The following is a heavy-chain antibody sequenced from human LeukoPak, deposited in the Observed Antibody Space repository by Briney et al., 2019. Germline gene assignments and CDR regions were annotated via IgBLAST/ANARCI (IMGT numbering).Heavy chain of an antibody. J-gene: IGHJ5*02. V-gene: IGHV1-46*01. Sequence: ASVKVSCMASGYTFTSYYMHWVRQAPGQGLEWMGIINPSGGSTSYAQKFQGRVTMTRDMSTSTVYMELSSLRSEDTAVYYCARDREEANWFDPWGQGTLVTVSS. CDR3: ARDREEANWFDP. D-gene: IGHD1-26*01. CDR2: INPSGGST. CDR1: GYTFTSYY.